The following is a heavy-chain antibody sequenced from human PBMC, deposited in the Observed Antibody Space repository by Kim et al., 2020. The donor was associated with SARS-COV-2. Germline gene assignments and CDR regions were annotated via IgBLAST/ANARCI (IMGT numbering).Heavy chain of an antibody. J-gene: IGHJ4*02. D-gene: IGHD6-13*01. CDR3: TKTWSISWYPDFDS. Sequence: SEPVRGRFTISRDDSTNTAYLQMSSLKVEDTAVYYCTKTWSISWYPDFDSWGQGTLVTVSS. V-gene: IGHV3-73*01.